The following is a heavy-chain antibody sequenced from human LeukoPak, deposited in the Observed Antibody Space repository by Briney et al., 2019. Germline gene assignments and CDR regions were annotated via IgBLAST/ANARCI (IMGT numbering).Heavy chain of an antibody. J-gene: IGHJ3*02. CDR2: INHSGST. Sequence: SETLSLTCAVYGGSFSGYYWSWIRQPPGKGLEWIGEINHSGSTNYNPSLKSRVTISIDTSKNQFSLKLSSVTAADTAVYYCARHKYSSGWPPEGAFDIWGQGTMVTVSS. V-gene: IGHV4-34*01. D-gene: IGHD6-19*01. CDR3: ARHKYSSGWPPEGAFDI. CDR1: GGSFSGYY.